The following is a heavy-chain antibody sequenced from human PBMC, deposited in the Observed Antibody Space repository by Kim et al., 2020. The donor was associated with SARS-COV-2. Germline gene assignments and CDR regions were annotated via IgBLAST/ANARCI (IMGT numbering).Heavy chain of an antibody. D-gene: IGHD2-2*01. CDR3: ARTLGYCSSTSCRPGYFDL. CDR2: INHSGST. Sequence: SETLSLTCAVYGGSFSGYYWSWIRQPPGKGLEWIGEINHSGSTNYNPSLKSRVTISVDTSKNQFSLKLSSVTAADTAVYYCARTLGYCSSTSCRPGYFDLGGRGTLVTVSS. V-gene: IGHV4-34*01. CDR1: GGSFSGYY. J-gene: IGHJ2*01.